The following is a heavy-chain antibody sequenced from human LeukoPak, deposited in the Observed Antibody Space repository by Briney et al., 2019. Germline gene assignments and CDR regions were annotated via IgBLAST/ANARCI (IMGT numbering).Heavy chain of an antibody. CDR3: ARVRDDFWSGPSAYFDY. D-gene: IGHD3-3*01. CDR2: IYYSGST. V-gene: IGHV4-59*01. CDR1: GGTISSYY. J-gene: IGHJ4*02. Sequence: SETLSLTCTVSGGTISSYYRSWIRQPPGKGQEWIRYIYYSGSTNYIPSLKSRVTMSVDTSKKQSSLKLSSVTAADTAVYYCARVRDDFWSGPSAYFDYWGQGTLVTVSS.